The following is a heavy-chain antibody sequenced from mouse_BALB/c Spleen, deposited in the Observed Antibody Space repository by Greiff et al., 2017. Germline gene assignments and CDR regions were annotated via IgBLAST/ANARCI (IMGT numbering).Heavy chain of an antibody. J-gene: IGHJ4*01. CDR1: GYTFTSYV. Sequence: VQLKESGPELVKPGASVKMSCKASGYTFTSYVMHWVKQKPGQGLEWIGYINPYNDGTKYNEKFKGKATLTSDKSSSTAYMELSSLTSEDSAVYYCARSYDYYAMDYWGQGTSVTVSS. V-gene: IGHV1-14*01. D-gene: IGHD6-5*01. CDR2: INPYNDGT. CDR3: ARSYDYYAMDY.